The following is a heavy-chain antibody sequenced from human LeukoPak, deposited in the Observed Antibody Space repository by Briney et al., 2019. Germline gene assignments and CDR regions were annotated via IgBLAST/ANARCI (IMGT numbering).Heavy chain of an antibody. V-gene: IGHV4-59*01. CDR3: ARYGRRGIPTGRYDFWSGTNLEGLYYYYMDV. D-gene: IGHD3-3*01. CDR2: IYYSGST. CDR1: GGSISSYY. Sequence: SETLSLTCTVSGGSISSYYWSWIRQPPGKGLEWIWYIYYSGSTNYNPSLKSRVTISVDTSKNQFSLKLSSVTAADTAVYYCARYGRRGIPTGRYDFWSGTNLEGLYYYYMDVWGKGTTVTVSS. J-gene: IGHJ6*03.